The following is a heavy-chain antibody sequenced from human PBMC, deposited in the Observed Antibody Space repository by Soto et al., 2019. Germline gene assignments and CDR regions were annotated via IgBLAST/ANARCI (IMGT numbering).Heavy chain of an antibody. V-gene: IGHV4-4*02. CDR1: SGSISSSNW. D-gene: IGHD1-7*01. J-gene: IGHJ5*02. Sequence: SETLSLTCAVSSGSISSSNWWSWVRQPPGKGLEWIGEIYHSGSTNYNPSLKGRVTISVDKSKNQFSLKLSSVTAADTAVYYCASRLELTHGNWFDPWGQGTLVTVSS. CDR2: IYHSGST. CDR3: ASRLELTHGNWFDP.